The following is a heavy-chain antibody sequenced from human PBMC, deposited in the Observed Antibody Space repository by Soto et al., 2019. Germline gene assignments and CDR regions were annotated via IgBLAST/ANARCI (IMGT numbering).Heavy chain of an antibody. CDR3: ARVTFYYDSSGYGVAWFDP. Sequence: SETLSLTCTVSGGSISSYYWSWIRQPPGKGLEWIGYIYYSGSTNYNPSLKSRVTMSVDTSKNQFSLKLNSLTAADTAVYYCARVTFYYDSSGYGVAWFDPWGQGNPVTVSS. CDR2: IYYSGST. CDR1: GGSISSYY. V-gene: IGHV4-59*01. D-gene: IGHD3-22*01. J-gene: IGHJ5*02.